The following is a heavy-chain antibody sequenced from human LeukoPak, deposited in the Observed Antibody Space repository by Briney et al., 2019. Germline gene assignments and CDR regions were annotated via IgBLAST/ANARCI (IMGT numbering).Heavy chain of an antibody. V-gene: IGHV3-48*01. CDR1: GFTFSTYS. D-gene: IGHD6-19*01. CDR3: ASPISAVTVADPRDPFDI. Sequence: GGSLRLSCAASGFTFSTYSMNWVRQAPGKGLEWVSYISSYSSTIYYADSVEGRFTISRDNSKNTLYLQMNTLRAEDTAVYYCASPISAVTVADPRDPFDIWGQGTMVTVSS. J-gene: IGHJ3*02. CDR2: ISSYSSTI.